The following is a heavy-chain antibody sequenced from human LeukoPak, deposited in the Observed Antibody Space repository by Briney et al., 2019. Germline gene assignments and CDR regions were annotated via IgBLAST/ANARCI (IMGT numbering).Heavy chain of an antibody. Sequence: SVKVSCKASGCTFSSYAISWVRQAPGQGLEWMGRIIPIFGTANYAQKFQGRVTMTRNTSISTAYMELRSLRSEHTAVYYCARAVVRGVRGGGYWGQGTLVTVSS. J-gene: IGHJ4*02. CDR3: ARAVVRGVRGGGY. CDR1: GCTFSSYA. CDR2: IIPIFGTA. V-gene: IGHV1-69*05. D-gene: IGHD3-10*01.